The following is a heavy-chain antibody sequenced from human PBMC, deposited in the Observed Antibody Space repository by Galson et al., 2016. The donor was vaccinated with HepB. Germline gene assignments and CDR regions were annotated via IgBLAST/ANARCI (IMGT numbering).Heavy chain of an antibody. Sequence: SLRLSCAASGFIFSNYAMSWVRQAPGKGLEWVSTISGSGDFTYYADSVKGRFTISRDNAKNTLYLQMNSLRTEDTATYYCARDPSGITLIVVAMGYYYGLDVWGQGTTVTVS. V-gene: IGHV3-23*01. D-gene: IGHD3-22*01. J-gene: IGHJ6*02. CDR2: ISGSGDFT. CDR1: GFIFSNYA. CDR3: ARDPSGITLIVVAMGYYYGLDV.